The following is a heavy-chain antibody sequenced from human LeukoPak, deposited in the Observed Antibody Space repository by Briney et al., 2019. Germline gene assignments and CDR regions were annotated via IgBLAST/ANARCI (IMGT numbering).Heavy chain of an antibody. J-gene: IGHJ6*02. CDR2: IIPILGIA. CDR3: ARDQTRDCSSTSCYGHYYYYGMDV. CDR1: GGTFSSYA. D-gene: IGHD2-2*01. Sequence: SVKVSCKASGGTFSSYAISWVRQAPGQGLEWMGRIIPILGIANYAQKFQGRVTITADKSTSTAYMELRSLRSEDTAVYYCARDQTRDCSSTSCYGHYYYYGMDVWGQGTTVTVSS. V-gene: IGHV1-69*04.